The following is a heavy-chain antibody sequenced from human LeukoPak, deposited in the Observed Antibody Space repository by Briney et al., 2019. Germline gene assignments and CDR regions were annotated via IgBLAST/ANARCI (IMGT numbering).Heavy chain of an antibody. Sequence: GGSLRLSCATSGFTFSNYYMNWVRQAPGKGLEWVSYISSSSTAIYYADSVKGRFTISRDNAKNSLYLQMNSLRAEDTAVYYCARGTAYCGGDCYRGYTWFDPWGQGTLVTVSS. CDR2: ISSSSTAI. D-gene: IGHD2-21*01. V-gene: IGHV3-48*01. CDR1: GFTFSNYY. CDR3: ARGTAYCGGDCYRGYTWFDP. J-gene: IGHJ5*02.